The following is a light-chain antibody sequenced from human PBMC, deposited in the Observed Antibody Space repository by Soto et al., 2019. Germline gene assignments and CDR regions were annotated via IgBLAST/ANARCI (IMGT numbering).Light chain of an antibody. J-gene: IGKJ1*01. CDR2: DAS. CDR3: HPYHTYST. CDR1: PTISTW. Sequence: DIPMTQSPSTLSASVGDRVIITCRASPTISTWVAWYQPKTGKAPTLLIYDASSLESGVPSRFSGGGSGTEFTLTIRSLRPDDFATDYCHPYHTYSTFWQLTKVAIK. V-gene: IGKV1-5*01.